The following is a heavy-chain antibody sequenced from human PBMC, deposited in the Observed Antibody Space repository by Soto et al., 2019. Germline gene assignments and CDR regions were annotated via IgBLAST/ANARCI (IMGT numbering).Heavy chain of an antibody. V-gene: IGHV3-30-3*01. J-gene: IGHJ5*02. CDR3: ARDHYGVTTFWFDP. D-gene: IGHD4-17*01. Sequence: GESLRLSCAASGFTFSSYAMHWVRQPQGHGLEWVGVISSYGRHNSYTDSVKGRFTSTRDNSKNTLYLQMNSLRAEDTAVYYCARDHYGVTTFWFDPWGQGTLVTVSS. CDR1: GFTFSSYA. CDR2: ISSYGRHN.